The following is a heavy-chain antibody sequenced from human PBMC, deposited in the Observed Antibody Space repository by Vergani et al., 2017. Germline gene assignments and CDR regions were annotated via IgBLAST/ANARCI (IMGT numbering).Heavy chain of an antibody. CDR1: GFIFSSYG. Sequence: QVQLVESGGGVVQPGRSLRLSCAASGFIFSSYGMHWVRQAPGKGLEWVALIWYDGSNKYYADSVKGRFTISRDNSKNTLYLQMNSLRDEDTAVYYCAREDGYKEFGYWGQGTLVTVSS. D-gene: IGHD5-24*01. J-gene: IGHJ4*02. CDR3: AREDGYKEFGY. CDR2: IWYDGSNK. V-gene: IGHV3-33*01.